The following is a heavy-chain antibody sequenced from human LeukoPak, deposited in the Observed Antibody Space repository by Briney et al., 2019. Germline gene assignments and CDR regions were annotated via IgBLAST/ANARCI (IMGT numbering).Heavy chain of an antibody. CDR3: ARHREPYYDILTGYYNGRYFDY. V-gene: IGHV4-34*01. Sequence: SETLSLTCAVYGGSFSGYYWSWIRQPPGKGLEWIGEINHSGSTNYNPSLKSRVTISVDTSKSQFSLKLSSVTAADTAVYYCARHREPYYDILTGYYNGRYFDYWGQGTLVTVSS. J-gene: IGHJ4*02. CDR2: INHSGST. CDR1: GGSFSGYY. D-gene: IGHD3-9*01.